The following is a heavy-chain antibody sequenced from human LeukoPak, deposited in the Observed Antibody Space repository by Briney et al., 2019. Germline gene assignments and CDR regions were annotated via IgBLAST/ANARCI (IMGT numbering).Heavy chain of an antibody. CDR3: ARSEVGATSGNDY. J-gene: IGHJ4*02. CDR1: GYTFTGYY. Sequence: ASVKVSCKASGYTFTGYYMHWVRQAPGQGLEWMGWINPNSGGTNYAQKFQGRVTMTTDTSTSTAYMELRSLRSDDTAVYYCARSEVGATSGNDYWGQGTLVTVSS. CDR2: INPNSGGT. V-gene: IGHV1-2*02. D-gene: IGHD1-26*01.